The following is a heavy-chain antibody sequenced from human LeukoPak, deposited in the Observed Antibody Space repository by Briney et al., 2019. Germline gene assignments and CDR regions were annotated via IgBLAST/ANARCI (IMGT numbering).Heavy chain of an antibody. D-gene: IGHD3-3*01. CDR2: IYSGGST. Sequence: GGSLRLSCAASGFTVSSNYMSWVRQAPGKGLEWVSVIYSGGSTYYADSVKGRFTISRDNSKNTLYLQMNSLRAEDTAVYYCARGRSRITIFGVVIRDPDDYWGQGTLVTVSS. CDR1: GFTVSSNY. J-gene: IGHJ4*02. CDR3: ARGRSRITIFGVVIRDPDDY. V-gene: IGHV3-66*01.